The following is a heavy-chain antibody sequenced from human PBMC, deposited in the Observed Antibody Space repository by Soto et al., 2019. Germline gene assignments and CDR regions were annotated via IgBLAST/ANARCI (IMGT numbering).Heavy chain of an antibody. V-gene: IGHV3-33*01. CDR3: ARDGIGGTTCRGYLDY. CDR2: IWFDGSNK. CDR1: GSIFTGYG. Sequence: QVHLVESGGGVAQPGRSLRLSCAASGSIFTGYGMHWVRQAPGKGLEWVAVIWFDGSNKYYADSVKGRFTISRDNSKNMLYLQMNSLRVEDTAVYYCARDGIGGTTCRGYLDYWGKGTLVTVSA. J-gene: IGHJ4*02. D-gene: IGHD1-1*01.